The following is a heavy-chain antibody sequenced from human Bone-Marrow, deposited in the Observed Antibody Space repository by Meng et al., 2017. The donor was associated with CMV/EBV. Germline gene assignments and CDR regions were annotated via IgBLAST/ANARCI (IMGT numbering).Heavy chain of an antibody. D-gene: IGHD3-22*01. CDR2: MRSKANSYAT. V-gene: IGHV3-73*01. J-gene: IGHJ4*02. CDR3: TRPLYYDSSGYHWGY. CDR1: GITFSGSA. Sequence: GASLMISSAASGITFSGSAMHWVRQASGKGLEWVGRMRSKANSYATGYAASVKGRFTISRDDSKNTAYLQMKRLKTEDTAVYYCTRPLYYDSSGYHWGYWGQGKLVNVAS.